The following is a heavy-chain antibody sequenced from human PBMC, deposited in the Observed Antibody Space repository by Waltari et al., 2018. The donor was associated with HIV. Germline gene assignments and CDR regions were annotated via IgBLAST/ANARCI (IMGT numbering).Heavy chain of an antibody. Sequence: EVQLLESGGGLVQPGGSLRLSCAASGFTFSSYAMSWVRQAPGKGWEWCSAISGGGGSTYYADSVKGRFTISRDNSKNTLYLQMNSLRAEDTAVYYCAKGACSGGSCYSDYWGQGTLVTVSS. D-gene: IGHD2-15*01. CDR2: ISGGGGST. V-gene: IGHV3-23*01. J-gene: IGHJ4*02. CDR3: AKGACSGGSCYSDY. CDR1: GFTFSSYA.